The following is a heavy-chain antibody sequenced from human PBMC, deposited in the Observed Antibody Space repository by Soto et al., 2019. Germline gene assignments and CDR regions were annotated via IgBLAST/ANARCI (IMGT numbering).Heavy chain of an antibody. CDR2: IIPLFGTP. CDR3: ASERVAEMATGGYFDN. Sequence: QVHLVQSGAEVKKPGSSVKVFCKTSGGTFSDLAFSWVRQAPRQGLEWVGGIIPLFGTPNYAREFQGRVSISADESSNTVYMELRSLRSEDTAVYYCASERVAEMATGGYFDNWGQGTLVTVSS. J-gene: IGHJ4*02. V-gene: IGHV1-69*01. D-gene: IGHD5-12*01. CDR1: GGTFSDLA.